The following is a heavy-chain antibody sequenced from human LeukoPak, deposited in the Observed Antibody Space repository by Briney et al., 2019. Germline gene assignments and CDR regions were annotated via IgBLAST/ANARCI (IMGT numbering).Heavy chain of an antibody. D-gene: IGHD2-2*01. Sequence: PGGSLRLSCAASGFTFSSYAMSWVRQAPGKGLEWVSAIGDSGGSTYYADSVKGRFTISRDNSKNTLYLQMNSLRAEDTAVYYCAKHRCSSTSCYEDYWGQGTLVTVSS. CDR2: IGDSGGST. J-gene: IGHJ4*02. CDR1: GFTFSSYA. CDR3: AKHRCSSTSCYEDY. V-gene: IGHV3-23*01.